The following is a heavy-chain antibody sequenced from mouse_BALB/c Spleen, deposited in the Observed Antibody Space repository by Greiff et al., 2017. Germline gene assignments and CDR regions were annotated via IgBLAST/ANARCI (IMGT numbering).Heavy chain of an antibody. J-gene: IGHJ3*01. D-gene: IGHD2-2*01. CDR3: ARDNYGYDVAWWED. V-gene: IGHV1-54*01. CDR2: INPGSGGT. CDR1: GYAFTNYL. Sequence: QVQLQQSGAELVRPGTSVKVSCKASGYAFTNYLIEWVKQRPGQGLEWIGVINPGSGGTNYNEKFQGKATLTADKSSSTAYMQLSSLTSDDSAVYFCARDNYGYDVAWWEDWGEGTLVTVSA.